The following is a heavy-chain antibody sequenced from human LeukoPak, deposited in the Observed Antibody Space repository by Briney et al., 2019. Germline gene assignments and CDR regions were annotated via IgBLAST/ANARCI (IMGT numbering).Heavy chain of an antibody. J-gene: IGHJ4*02. CDR2: INWNGGST. D-gene: IGHD2-8*01. Sequence: GGSLRLSCAASGFTFDDYGMSWVRRAPGKGLEWVSGINWNGGSTGYADSVKGRFTISRDNAKNSLYLQMNSLRAEDTALYYCARGGTGGYCTNGVCVDYWGQGTLVTVSS. CDR3: ARGGTGGYCTNGVCVDY. V-gene: IGHV3-20*04. CDR1: GFTFDDYG.